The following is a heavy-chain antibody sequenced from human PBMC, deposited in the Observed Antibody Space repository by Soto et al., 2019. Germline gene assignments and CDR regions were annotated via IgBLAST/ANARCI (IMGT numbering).Heavy chain of an antibody. CDR2: IWYDGSNK. Sequence: QVQLVESGGGVVQPGRSLRLSCAASGFTFSSYGMHWVRQAPGKGLEWVAVIWYDGSNKYYADSVKGRFTISRDNPKNTLYLQMNSLRAEDTAVYYCARDSGGFDYWGQGTLVTVSS. J-gene: IGHJ4*02. CDR1: GFTFSSYG. V-gene: IGHV3-33*01. CDR3: ARDSGGFDY. D-gene: IGHD3-16*01.